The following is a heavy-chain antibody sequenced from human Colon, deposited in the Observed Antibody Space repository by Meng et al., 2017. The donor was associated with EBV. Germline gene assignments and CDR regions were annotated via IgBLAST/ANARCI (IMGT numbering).Heavy chain of an antibody. D-gene: IGHD3-10*01. CDR1: GGSISSNGYY. V-gene: IGHV4-39*01. CDR3: ARRRGGSGRDC. Sequence: HRQAQESGPGPWKPPDTLSLTCTVSGGSISSNGYYWDWVRQPPGKGLEWIGAIYHSGSTSYNPSLQSRVTMFVDTSKNQFSLMLTSVTATDTAVYYCARRRGGSGRDCWGQGTLVTVSS. J-gene: IGHJ4*02. CDR2: IYHSGST.